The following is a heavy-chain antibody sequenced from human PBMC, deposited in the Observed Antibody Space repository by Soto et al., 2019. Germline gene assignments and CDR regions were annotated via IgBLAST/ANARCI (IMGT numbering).Heavy chain of an antibody. J-gene: IGHJ4*02. CDR1: GGSISSYY. Sequence: ETLSLTCTVSGGSISSYYWSWIRQPPGKGLEWIGYIYYSGSTNYNPSLKSRVTISVDTSKNQFSLKLSSVTAADTAVYYCARALQRSSSSWYDYWGQGTLVIVSS. V-gene: IGHV4-59*01. CDR2: IYYSGST. CDR3: ARALQRSSSSWYDY. D-gene: IGHD6-13*01.